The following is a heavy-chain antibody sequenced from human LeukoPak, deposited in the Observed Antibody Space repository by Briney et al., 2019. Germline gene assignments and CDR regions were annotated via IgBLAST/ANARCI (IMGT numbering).Heavy chain of an antibody. CDR2: IREDGSDK. J-gene: IGHJ3*02. D-gene: IGHD3-22*01. CDR3: ARGGHYSDSGGYYHDAFDI. Sequence: PGGSLRLSCAASGFTLSRYWMPWVRQAPGTGLEWVANIREDGSDKYYVASVKGRFTISRDNAKNSLYLQMSSLRAEHRAVYYCARGGHYSDSGGYYHDAFDIWGRGTVVTAS. CDR1: GFTLSRYW. V-gene: IGHV3-7*04.